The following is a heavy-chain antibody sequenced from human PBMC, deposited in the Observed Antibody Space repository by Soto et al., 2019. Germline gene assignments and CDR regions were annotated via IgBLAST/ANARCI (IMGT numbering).Heavy chain of an antibody. Sequence: GGSLRLSCSASGFIFSESTIYWVRQVPGKGLEAISAVSTSGRSTYYADSVKDRFTISRDNSKNTLFLQMGSLRPEDTAIYYCVKQAHGFDGVAFDYWGQGTQVTVSS. V-gene: IGHV3-64D*06. J-gene: IGHJ4*02. CDR1: GFIFSEST. CDR3: VKQAHGFDGVAFDY. D-gene: IGHD3-9*01. CDR2: VSTSGRST.